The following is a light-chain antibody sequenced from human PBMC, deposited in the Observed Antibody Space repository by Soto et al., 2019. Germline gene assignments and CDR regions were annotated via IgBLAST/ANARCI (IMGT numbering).Light chain of an antibody. CDR3: QQYNDNSF. Sequence: DIQMTQSPSTLSAYVGDRVTITCRASQNIDGWLAWYQQKPVKAPKLLIYDASSLETGVSSRFSGSGSGAEFTLTISSLQPDDFATYYCQQYNDNSFFGQGTKLEIK. CDR2: DAS. V-gene: IGKV1-5*01. CDR1: QNIDGW. J-gene: IGKJ2*01.